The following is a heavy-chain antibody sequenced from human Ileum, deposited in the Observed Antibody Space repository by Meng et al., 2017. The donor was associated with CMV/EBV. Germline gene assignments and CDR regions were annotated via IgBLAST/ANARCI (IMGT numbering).Heavy chain of an antibody. D-gene: IGHD3-10*01. CDR3: AKGGAYNRDY. CDR2: ISHSGIT. CDR1: GVSFSGSY. V-gene: IGHV4-34*01. Sequence: SQTHSLTCVVHGVSFSGSYWSWIRQPPGKGLEWMGEISHSGITKYNPSLKSRVTISGDVSKNQFSLKLTSVTAADTAVYYCAKGGAYNRDYWGQGTLVTVSS. J-gene: IGHJ4*02.